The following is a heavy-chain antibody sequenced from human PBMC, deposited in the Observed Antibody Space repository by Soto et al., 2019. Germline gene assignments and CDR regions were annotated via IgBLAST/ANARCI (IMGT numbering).Heavy chain of an antibody. D-gene: IGHD3-16*01. V-gene: IGHV3-11*01. CDR3: ARLPYPWGLYDP. Sequence: QVQLVESGGGLVKPGGSLRLSCTASGFTFSDHYMGWIRQAPGKGLEWIAYISNSGSTIYYTDSVKGRFTISRDNAKNSLYLQMNSLRAEDAAVYYCARLPYPWGLYDPWGQGTLVTVAS. CDR1: GFTFSDHY. CDR2: ISNSGSTI. J-gene: IGHJ5*02.